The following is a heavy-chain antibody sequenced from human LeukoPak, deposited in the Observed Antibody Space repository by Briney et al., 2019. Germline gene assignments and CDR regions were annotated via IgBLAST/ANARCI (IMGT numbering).Heavy chain of an antibody. CDR1: GFSFSSYA. CDR2: IRGSGDGT. J-gene: IGHJ4*02. D-gene: IGHD3-10*01. CDR3: AKDYRGSDPMFDY. V-gene: IGHV3-23*01. Sequence: PGRSLRLSCAASGFSFSSYAMHWVRQAPGKGLEWVSGIRGSGDGTYYADSVKGRFTISRDNSKNTLYLQMNSLRAEDTAVYHCAKDYRGSDPMFDYWGQGTLVTVSS.